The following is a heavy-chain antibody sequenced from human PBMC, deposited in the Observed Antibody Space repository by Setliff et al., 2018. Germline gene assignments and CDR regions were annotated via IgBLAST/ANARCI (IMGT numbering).Heavy chain of an antibody. V-gene: IGHV4-59*01. Sequence: SETLSLTCSVSGMSITSYYWSWIRQSPGRGLEWIGDIYYTGSTTYSPSLKGRVTISPDTSKNQFHLTVNSVTAADTAVYYCARALRSPLGGTAFVPIHFDPWGQGILVTVSS. J-gene: IGHJ5*02. CDR3: ARALRSPLGGTAFVPIHFDP. CDR2: IYYTGST. CDR1: GMSITSYY. D-gene: IGHD3-16*01.